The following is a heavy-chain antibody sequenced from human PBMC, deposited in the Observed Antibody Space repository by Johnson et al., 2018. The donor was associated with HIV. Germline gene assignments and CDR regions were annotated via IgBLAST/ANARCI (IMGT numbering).Heavy chain of an antibody. Sequence: VQLVESGGGVVQPGRSLRLSCAASGSTFSDYGIHWVRQAPGKGLEWVAVAWSDGNNRYYADSVKGRFTISRDNPKNTLYLQMNSLRAEDTAVYYCAKVDRPGIAAAPLDAFDIWGQGTMVTVSS. V-gene: IGHV3-33*06. CDR3: AKVDRPGIAAAPLDAFDI. CDR2: AWSDGNNR. CDR1: GSTFSDYG. J-gene: IGHJ3*02. D-gene: IGHD6-13*01.